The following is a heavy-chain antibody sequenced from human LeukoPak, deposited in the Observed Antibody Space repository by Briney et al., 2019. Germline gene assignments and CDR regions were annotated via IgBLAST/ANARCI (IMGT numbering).Heavy chain of an antibody. Sequence: GGSLRLSCTPSALSLGTNAMSWVRQAPGKGLEWVGFIRSKTYGETTQYAASVRGRFTISRDDLKSIAYLQMNSLDIENTAIYYCAGSSYGDLYCRVDVWGQGTLLTVSS. V-gene: IGHV3-49*04. CDR3: AGSSYGDLYCRVDV. J-gene: IGHJ5*02. D-gene: IGHD4-17*01. CDR1: ALSLGTNA. CDR2: IRSKTYGETT.